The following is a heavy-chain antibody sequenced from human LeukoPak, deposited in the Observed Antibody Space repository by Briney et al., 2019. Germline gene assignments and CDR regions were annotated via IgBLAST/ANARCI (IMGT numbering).Heavy chain of an antibody. Sequence: ASVKVSCKASGYTFTSYDINWVRQAAGQGLEWMGWMNPNSGNTGYAQKFQGRGTMTRNTSISTAHMELRSLRSEDTAVYYCARPNYYDSSGYYSWGQGTLVTVSS. CDR2: MNPNSGNT. CDR3: ARPNYYDSSGYYS. CDR1: GYTFTSYD. V-gene: IGHV1-8*01. J-gene: IGHJ4*02. D-gene: IGHD3-22*01.